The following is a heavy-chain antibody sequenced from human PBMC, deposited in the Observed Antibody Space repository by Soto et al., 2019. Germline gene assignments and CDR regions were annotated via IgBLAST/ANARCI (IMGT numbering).Heavy chain of an antibody. D-gene: IGHD2-2*01. CDR3: ARLRIVVVPAAADWFDP. J-gene: IGHJ5*02. CDR2: IYYSGST. CDR1: GGSISSGGYY. V-gene: IGHV4-31*03. Sequence: PSETLSLTCTVSGGSISSGGYYWSWIRQHPGKGLEWIGYIYYSGSTYYNPSLKSRVTISVDTSKNQFSLKLSSVTAADTAVYYCARLRIVVVPAAADWFDPWGQGTLVTVSS.